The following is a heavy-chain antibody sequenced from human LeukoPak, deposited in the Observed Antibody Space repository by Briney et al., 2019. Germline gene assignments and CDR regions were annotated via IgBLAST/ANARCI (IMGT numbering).Heavy chain of an antibody. CDR1: GFTFSTYE. Sequence: GGSLRLSCAASGFTFSTYEMNWVRQAPGKGLEWVSYISTSGSTIYYADSVRGRFTISRDNAKKSLYLQMNSLRAEDTALYYCARDSVTYSTPDYWGQGTLVTVSS. CDR2: ISTSGSTI. CDR3: ARDSVTYSTPDY. J-gene: IGHJ4*02. V-gene: IGHV3-48*03. D-gene: IGHD6-13*01.